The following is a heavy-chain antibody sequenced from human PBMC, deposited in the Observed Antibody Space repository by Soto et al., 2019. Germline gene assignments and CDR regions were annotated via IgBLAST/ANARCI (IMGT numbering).Heavy chain of an antibody. CDR3: ARYIFGQGFIS. Sequence: QVQLVQSGAEVKKPGASVKVSCKASGSTFSTLDLNWVCQAPGQGLDWMGWMHANTGLTGHAQKFRGRLSMTRDTSISTAYMELSSLRADDTAVYYCARYIFGQGFISWGQGTLVTVSS. J-gene: IGHJ4*02. CDR2: MHANTGLT. D-gene: IGHD3-10*01. CDR1: GSTFSTLD. V-gene: IGHV1-8*01.